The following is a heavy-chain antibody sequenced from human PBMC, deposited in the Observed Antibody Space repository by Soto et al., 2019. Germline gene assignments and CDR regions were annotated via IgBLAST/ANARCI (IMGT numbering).Heavy chain of an antibody. CDR2: ISPYTGNT. CDR1: GYIFVTYG. V-gene: IGHV1-18*01. J-gene: IGHJ6*02. CDR3: VMVDNYVTPTPQDV. D-gene: IGHD3-16*01. Sequence: QVQLVQSGDEVKKPGASVKAPCKASGYIFVTYGIPWVRQAPEQGLEGMGWISPYTGNTHSASKSKGRLTMTTDTSTSTAYMDLGSRTSDDTAVYYCVMVDNYVTPTPQDVWGQGTTVTVSS.